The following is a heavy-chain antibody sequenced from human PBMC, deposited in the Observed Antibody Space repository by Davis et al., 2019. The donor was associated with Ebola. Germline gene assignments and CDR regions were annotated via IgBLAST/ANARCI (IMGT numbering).Heavy chain of an antibody. CDR1: GFSFKDYG. CDR2: IWYDGRNQ. V-gene: IGHV3-30*02. D-gene: IGHD3/OR15-3a*01. CDR3: AKDPARHAAGDDF. J-gene: IGHJ4*02. Sequence: PGGSLRLSCAASGFSFKDYGMHWVRQAPGKGLEWVAFIWYDGRNQHYIDSVKGRFTVSRDNSKNTLYLHMNNLRLDDTALYYCAKDPARHAAGDDFWGQGTLVIVSS.